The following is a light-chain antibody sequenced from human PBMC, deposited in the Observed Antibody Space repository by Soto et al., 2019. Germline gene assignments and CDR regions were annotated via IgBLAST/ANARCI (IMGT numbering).Light chain of an antibody. Sequence: DIVMTPSPDSLAVSLGERATIYCKSSQRVLHSSNNKDYLAWYQQKPGQSPKLLIYWASTRESGVPDRFSGSGSATEFTLTISSLQAEDVAVYYCQQYYSTPFTFGPGTKVDIK. V-gene: IGKV4-1*01. CDR2: WAS. CDR3: QQYYSTPFT. J-gene: IGKJ3*01. CDR1: QRVLHSSNNKDY.